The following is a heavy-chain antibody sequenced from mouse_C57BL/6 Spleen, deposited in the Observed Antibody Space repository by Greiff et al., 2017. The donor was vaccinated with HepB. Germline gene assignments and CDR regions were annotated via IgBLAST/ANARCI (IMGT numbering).Heavy chain of an antibody. V-gene: IGHV14-4*01. CDR1: GFNIKDDY. J-gene: IGHJ4*01. D-gene: IGHD1-1*01. Sequence: VQLQQSGAELVRPGASVKLSCTASGFNIKDDYMHWVKQRPEQGLEWIGWIDPENGDTEYASKFQGQATITADTSSNTAYLQLSSLTSEDTAVYYCTLITTVVPYYAMDYWGQGTSVTVSS. CDR3: TLITTVVPYYAMDY. CDR2: IDPENGDT.